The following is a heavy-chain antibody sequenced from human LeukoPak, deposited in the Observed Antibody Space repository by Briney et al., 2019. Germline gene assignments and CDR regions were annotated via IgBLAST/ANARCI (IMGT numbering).Heavy chain of an antibody. D-gene: IGHD6-13*01. V-gene: IGHV3-53*01. CDR1: GFTVSSNY. CDR3: ARGIAAAANEDRFDP. Sequence: AGSLRLSCAASGFTVSSNYMSWVCHGPGQGLDLDSVIYSGGSTYYADSVTGRFTISRDNSKYTLYLQMNSLRAEDTAVYYCARGIAAAANEDRFDPWGQGTLVTVSS. CDR2: IYSGGST. J-gene: IGHJ5*02.